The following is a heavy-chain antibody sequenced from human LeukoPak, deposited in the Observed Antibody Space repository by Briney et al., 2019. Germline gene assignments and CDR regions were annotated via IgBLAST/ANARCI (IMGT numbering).Heavy chain of an antibody. J-gene: IGHJ4*02. CDR3: ARGRPQYYYDSSGPLDY. V-gene: IGHV1-46*01. D-gene: IGHD3-22*01. Sequence: ASVKVSCKASGYTFTSYYTHWVRQAPGQGLEWMGIINPSGGSTSYAQKFQGRVTMTRDMSTSTVYMELSSLRSEDTAVYYCARGRPQYYYDSSGPLDYWGQGTLVTVSS. CDR1: GYTFTSYY. CDR2: INPSGGST.